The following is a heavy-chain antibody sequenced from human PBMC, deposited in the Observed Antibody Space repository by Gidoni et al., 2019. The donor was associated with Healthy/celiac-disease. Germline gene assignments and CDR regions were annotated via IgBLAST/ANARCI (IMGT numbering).Heavy chain of an antibody. D-gene: IGHD2-8*01. J-gene: IGHJ3*02. V-gene: IGHV4-30-2*01. CDR2: IYHSGST. CDR1: GASISIGGYS. Sequence: QRQLQESGSGLVKPSQTLSLTCAASGASISIGGYSGSWIRQPPGKGLEWIGYIYHSGSTYYNPSLKSRVTISVDRSKNQFSLKVSSVTAADTAVYYCAVREWRRDALDIWGQGTMVTVSS. CDR3: AVREWRRDALDI.